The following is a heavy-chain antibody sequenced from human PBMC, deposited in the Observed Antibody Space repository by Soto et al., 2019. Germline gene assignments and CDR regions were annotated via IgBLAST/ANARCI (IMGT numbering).Heavy chain of an antibody. CDR1: GFTFSSYA. V-gene: IGHV3-30-3*01. CDR2: ISYDGSNK. CDR3: ARAGNYYDSSEGGGFDY. Sequence: ESGGGVVQPGRSLRLSCAASGFTFSSYAMHWVRQAPGKGLEWVAVISYDGSNKYYADSVKGRFTISRDNSKNTLYLQMNSLRAEDTAVYYCARAGNYYDSSEGGGFDYWGQGTLVTVSS. D-gene: IGHD3-22*01. J-gene: IGHJ4*02.